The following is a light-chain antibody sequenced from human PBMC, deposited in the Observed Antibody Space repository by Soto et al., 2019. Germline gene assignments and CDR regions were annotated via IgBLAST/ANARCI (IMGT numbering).Light chain of an antibody. Sequence: QSVLTQPPSASGSPGQSVTISCTGTSSDIGGYDYVSWYQQHPGKAPKRIIYEVNKRPSGVPDRFSGSKSGNTASLTVSGLQAEDEADYYCSSYAGSNNLVFAGGTQLTVL. CDR2: EVN. J-gene: IGLJ3*02. CDR1: SSDIGGYDY. V-gene: IGLV2-8*01. CDR3: SSYAGSNNLV.